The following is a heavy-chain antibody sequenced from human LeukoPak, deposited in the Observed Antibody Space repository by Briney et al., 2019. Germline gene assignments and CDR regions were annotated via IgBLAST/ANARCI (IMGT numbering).Heavy chain of an antibody. CDR2: IYHSGST. J-gene: IGHJ1*01. CDR3: AKSRGQLVPDYFQH. CDR1: GYSISSGYY. Sequence: SETLSLTCAVSGYSISSGYYWGWIRQPPGKGLEWIGSIYHSGSTYYNPSLKSRVTISVDTSKNQFSLKLSSVTAADTAVYYCAKSRGQLVPDYFQHWGRGTLVTVSS. V-gene: IGHV4-38-2*01. D-gene: IGHD6-13*01.